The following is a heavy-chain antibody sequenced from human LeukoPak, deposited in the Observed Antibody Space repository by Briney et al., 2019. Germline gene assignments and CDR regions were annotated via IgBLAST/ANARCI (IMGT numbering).Heavy chain of an antibody. CDR2: IYHSGST. CDR3: ARRTGPFDY. Sequence: SETLSLTCTVSGGSISSGGYYWSWIRQPPGKGLEWIGYIYHSGSTYYNPSLKSRVTISVDRSKNQFSLKLSSVTAADTAVYYCARRTGPFDYWGQGTLVTVSS. D-gene: IGHD1/OR15-1a*01. J-gene: IGHJ4*02. V-gene: IGHV4-30-2*01. CDR1: GGSISSGGYY.